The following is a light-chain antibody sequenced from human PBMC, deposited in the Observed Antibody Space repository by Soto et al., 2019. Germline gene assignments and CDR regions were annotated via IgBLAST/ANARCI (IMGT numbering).Light chain of an antibody. CDR3: SSYTSSSTLL. Sequence: QSVLTQPPSASGTPGQRVTISCSGSSSDVGGYNYVSWYQQHPGKAPKLMIYEVSNRPSGVSNRFSGSKSGNTASLTISGLQAEDEADYYCSSYTSSSTLLFGGGTKLTVL. V-gene: IGLV2-14*01. CDR1: SSDVGGYNY. CDR2: EVS. J-gene: IGLJ2*01.